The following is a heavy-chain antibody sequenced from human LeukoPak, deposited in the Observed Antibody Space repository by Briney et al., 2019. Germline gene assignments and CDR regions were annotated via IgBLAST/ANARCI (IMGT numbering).Heavy chain of an antibody. CDR1: GFTFSSYA. V-gene: IGHV3-64*01. D-gene: IGHD3-22*01. CDR2: ISSNGVST. J-gene: IGHJ6*02. Sequence: GGSLRLSCAASGFTFSSYAMHWVRQAPGKGLEHVSAISSNGVSTYYANSVKGRFTISRDNSKNTLYFQMGSLRAEDMAVYYCARGDSSSPPYGMDVWGQGTTVTVSS. CDR3: ARGDSSSPPYGMDV.